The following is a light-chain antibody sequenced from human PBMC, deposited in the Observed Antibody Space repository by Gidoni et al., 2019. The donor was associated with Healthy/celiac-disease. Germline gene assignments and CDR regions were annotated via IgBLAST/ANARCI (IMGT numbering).Light chain of an antibody. J-gene: IGLJ3*02. CDR3: AAWDDSLSGWV. CDR2: RNN. CDR1: SSNIGINY. V-gene: IGLV1-47*01. Sequence: QSVLTQPPSASGTPGQRVTISCSGSSSNIGINYVYWYQQLSGTAPKLLIYRNNQRPSGVPDRFSGSKSGTSASLAISGLRSEDEADYFCAAWDDSLSGWVFGGGTKLTV.